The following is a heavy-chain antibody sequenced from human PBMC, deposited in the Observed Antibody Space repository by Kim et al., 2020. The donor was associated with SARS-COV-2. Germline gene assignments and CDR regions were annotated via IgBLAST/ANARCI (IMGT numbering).Heavy chain of an antibody. CDR3: ARQNYYDSSPEYYFDY. J-gene: IGHJ4*02. D-gene: IGHD3-22*01. Sequence: PKRRVPISVDTSKTQFSLKLSSVTAADTAVYYCARQNYYDSSPEYYFDYWGQGTLVTVSS. V-gene: IGHV4-59*08.